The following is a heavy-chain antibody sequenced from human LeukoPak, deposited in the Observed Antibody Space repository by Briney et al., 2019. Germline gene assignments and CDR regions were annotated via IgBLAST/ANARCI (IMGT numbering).Heavy chain of an antibody. D-gene: IGHD4-17*01. CDR3: ARERNYGDYGNAFDV. J-gene: IGHJ3*01. CDR2: VNPKRGVT. CDR1: GYTFTDYY. V-gene: IGHV1-2*02. Sequence: ASVKVSCKASGYTFTDYYIHWMRQAPGQGLEWMGWVNPKRGVTTYAQKFQGRVTMTRDTSITTAYMELTRLRSDDTTIYYCARERNYGDYGNAFDVWGQGTKVTVSS.